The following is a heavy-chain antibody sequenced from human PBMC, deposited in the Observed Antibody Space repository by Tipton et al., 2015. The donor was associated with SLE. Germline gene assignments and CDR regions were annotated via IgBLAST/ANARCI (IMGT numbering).Heavy chain of an antibody. V-gene: IGHV4-38-2*01. D-gene: IGHD2-2*01. CDR1: GYSLSSGYY. CDR3: ARTLLPASLGALDI. Sequence: TLSLTCAVSGYSLSSGYYRGWIRQPPGKGLEWIGSIYHSGSTYYNPSLKSRVTISVDTSNNQFSLNLNSVTAADTAVYYCARTLLPASLGALDIWGQGTVVTVSS. J-gene: IGHJ3*02. CDR2: IYHSGST.